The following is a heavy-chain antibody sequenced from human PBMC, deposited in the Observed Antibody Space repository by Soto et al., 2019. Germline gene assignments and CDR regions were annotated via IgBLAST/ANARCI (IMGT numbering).Heavy chain of an antibody. CDR3: ARDLELVPAASYYYGMDV. V-gene: IGHV3-30*09. J-gene: IGHJ6*02. Sequence: GGSLRLSCAASGFTFSTYAFHWVRQAPGRGLEWVALISSDGSNKYYADSVKGRFAISRDSSKNTLYLQVNSLRAEDTAVYFCARDLELVPAASYYYGMDVWGQGTTVTVSS. CDR2: ISSDGSNK. CDR1: GFTFSTYA. D-gene: IGHD2-2*01.